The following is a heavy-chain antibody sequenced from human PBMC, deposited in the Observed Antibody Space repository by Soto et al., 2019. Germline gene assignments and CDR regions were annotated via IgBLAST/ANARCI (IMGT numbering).Heavy chain of an antibody. CDR2: VSAGGDNT. Sequence: GGSLRLSCTASGFTFANYAMHWVRQAPGKGLEWVSRVSAGGDNTDYADAVKGRFTISRDNSKNTLFLQMTSLRAEDTALYYCAKVPRRPYYFYSRGPGAMVTVSS. CDR1: GFTFANYA. J-gene: IGHJ4*01. CDR3: AKVPRRPYYFYS. V-gene: IGHV3-23*01.